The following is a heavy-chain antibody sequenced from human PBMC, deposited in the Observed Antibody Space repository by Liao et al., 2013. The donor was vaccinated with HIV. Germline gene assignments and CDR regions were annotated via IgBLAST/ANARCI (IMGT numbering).Heavy chain of an antibody. J-gene: IGHJ6*03. Sequence: QVHLQESGPGLVKSSETLSLSCTVSGVSIISYYWSWIRQPAGKGLEWIGRIYGSGTTTFNPSLKSRVSMSVDTSKNQLSLKLTSVTAADTAVYYCARGGDYFYYMDVWGKGTTVTVSS. CDR2: IYGSGTT. V-gene: IGHV4-4*07. CDR1: GVSIISYY. CDR3: ARGGDYFYYMDV.